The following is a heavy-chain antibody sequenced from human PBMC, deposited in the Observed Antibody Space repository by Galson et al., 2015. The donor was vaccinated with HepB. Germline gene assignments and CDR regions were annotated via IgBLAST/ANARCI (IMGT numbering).Heavy chain of an antibody. CDR3: ARDARIAAAERRGFDY. CDR2: INPSGGST. V-gene: IGHV1-46*01. CDR1: GYTFTSYY. D-gene: IGHD6-13*01. J-gene: IGHJ4*02. Sequence: SVKVSCKASGYTFTSYYMHWVRQAPGQGLEWMGIINPSGGSTSHAQKFQGRVTMTRDTSTSTVYMELSSLRSEDTAVYYCARDARIAAAERRGFDYWGQGTLVTVSS.